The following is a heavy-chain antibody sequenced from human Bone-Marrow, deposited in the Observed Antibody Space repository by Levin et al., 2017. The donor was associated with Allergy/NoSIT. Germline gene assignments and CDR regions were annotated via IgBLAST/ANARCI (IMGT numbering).Heavy chain of an antibody. CDR2: IYSDGGT. J-gene: IGHJ4*02. CDR3: ARHRRALDY. V-gene: IGHV3-66*04. CDR1: GFTVSSHY. D-gene: IGHD1-26*01. Sequence: GESLKISCAASGFTVSSHYMHWVRQAPGKGLEWVSVIYSDGGTNDSDSVKGRFTISRDDYKNTLYLQMNSLRVEDSAVYYCARHRRALDYWGQGTLVTVSS.